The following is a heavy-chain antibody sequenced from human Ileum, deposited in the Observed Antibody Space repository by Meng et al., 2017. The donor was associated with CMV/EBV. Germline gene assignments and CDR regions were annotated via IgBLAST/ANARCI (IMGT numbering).Heavy chain of an antibody. CDR3: ARDITGSHFDH. V-gene: IGHV4-39*07. Sequence: LQESGPGLLTPSATLSLTCTVSGGSINRNNYYGGWIRQPPGKGLEWIGSIYYNGNTPYNPSLKSRVTISLDTSKNQFSLRLSSVTAADTAVYYCARDITGSHFDHWGQGVLVTVSS. CDR2: IYYNGNT. D-gene: IGHD1-20*01. CDR1: GGSINRNNYY. J-gene: IGHJ4*02.